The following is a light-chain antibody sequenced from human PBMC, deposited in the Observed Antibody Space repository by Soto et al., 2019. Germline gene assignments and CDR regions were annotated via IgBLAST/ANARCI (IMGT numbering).Light chain of an antibody. V-gene: IGKV1-8*01. CDR2: AAS. CDR3: QQYYSYPLT. J-gene: IGKJ4*01. CDR1: QGISSY. Sequence: AIRMTQSPSSLSASPGDRVTITCRASQGISSYLAWYQQKPGKAPKLLIYAASTLPSGVPSRFSGSGSGTDFTLTISCLQSEDFATYYCQQYYSYPLTFGGGTKVEIK.